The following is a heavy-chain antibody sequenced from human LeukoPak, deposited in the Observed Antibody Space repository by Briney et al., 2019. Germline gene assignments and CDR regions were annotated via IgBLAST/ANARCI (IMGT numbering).Heavy chain of an antibody. Sequence: PGGSLRLSCAASGFSVTSNHMNWVRQAPGKGLEWVSIIYTGGTTHYADSLNDRFTISRDDSINTPYLQMNSLRAEDTAVYYCARDSSSYYFDYWGQGTLVTVSS. CDR2: IYTGGTT. D-gene: IGHD6-6*01. V-gene: IGHV3-66*01. J-gene: IGHJ4*02. CDR1: GFSVTSNH. CDR3: ARDSSSYYFDY.